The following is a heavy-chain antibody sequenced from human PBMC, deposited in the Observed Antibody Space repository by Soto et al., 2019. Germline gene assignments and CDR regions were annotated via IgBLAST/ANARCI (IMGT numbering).Heavy chain of an antibody. D-gene: IGHD2-2*01. CDR1: GGSISSGGYY. V-gene: IGHV4-31*03. Sequence: QVQLQESGPGLVKPSQTLSLTSTVSGGSISSGGYYWSWIRQHPGKGLEWIGYIYYSGSTYYNPSLKSRVTISVDTSKNQFTLKLSSVTAADTAVYYCARSSTSANYFDYWGQGTLVTVSS. CDR3: ARSSTSANYFDY. CDR2: IYYSGST. J-gene: IGHJ4*02.